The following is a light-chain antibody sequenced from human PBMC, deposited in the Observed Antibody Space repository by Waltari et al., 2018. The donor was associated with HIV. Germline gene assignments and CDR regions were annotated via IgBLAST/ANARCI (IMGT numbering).Light chain of an antibody. CDR1: SLRNYL. V-gene: IGLV3-19*01. CDR2: GNT. J-gene: IGLJ2*01. CDR3: NSRDSSGNRVV. Sequence: SSELTQDPAVSVALGPTVRITCQGDSLRNYLARWYQKKPGQAPILVIYGNTNRPSGIPDRFPGSNSGNAASLTITGAQAGDEADYYCNSRDSSGNRVVFGGGTKLTVL.